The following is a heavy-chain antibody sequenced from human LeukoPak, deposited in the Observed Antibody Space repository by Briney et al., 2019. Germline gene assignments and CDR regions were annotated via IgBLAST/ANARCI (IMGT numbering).Heavy chain of an antibody. CDR2: IYYSGST. J-gene: IGHJ2*01. CDR1: GGSISSYY. V-gene: IGHV4-59*08. D-gene: IGHD3-10*01. Sequence: SETLSLTCTVSGGSISSYYWSWIRQPPGKGLEWIGYIYYSGSTNYNPSLKSRVTIPVDTSKNQFSLKLSSVTAADTAVYYCARHTSENPRSGLDLWGRGTLVTVSS. CDR3: ARHTSENPRSGLDL.